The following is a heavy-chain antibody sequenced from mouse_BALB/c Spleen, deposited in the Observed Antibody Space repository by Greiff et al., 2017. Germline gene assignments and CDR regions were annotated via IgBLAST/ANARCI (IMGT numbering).Heavy chain of an antibody. Sequence: EVQLQQSGAELVKPGASVKLSCTASGFNIKDTYMPWVKQRPEQGLEWIGRIDPANGNTKYDPKFQGKATITADTSSNTAYLQLSSLTSEDTAVYYCARGGYYVGYFDVWGAGTTVTVSS. CDR1: GFNIKDTY. CDR2: IDPANGNT. J-gene: IGHJ1*01. D-gene: IGHD2-3*01. V-gene: IGHV14-3*02. CDR3: ARGGYYVGYFDV.